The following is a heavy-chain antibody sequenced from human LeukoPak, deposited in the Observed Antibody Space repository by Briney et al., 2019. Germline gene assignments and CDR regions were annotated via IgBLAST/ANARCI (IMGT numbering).Heavy chain of an antibody. CDR1: GFTFSSYA. CDR2: ISVSSGSTI. Sequence: GGSLRLSCAASGFTFSSYALSWVRQAPGKGLEWVSYISVSSGSTIYYADSVKGRFTISRDNAKNSLYLQMNSLRAEDTAVYYCARLYSGSSFDYWGQGTLVTVSS. D-gene: IGHD1-26*01. CDR3: ARLYSGSSFDY. J-gene: IGHJ4*02. V-gene: IGHV3-48*03.